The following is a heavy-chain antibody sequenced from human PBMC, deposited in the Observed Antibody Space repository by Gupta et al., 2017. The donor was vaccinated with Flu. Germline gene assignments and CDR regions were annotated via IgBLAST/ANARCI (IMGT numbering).Heavy chain of an antibody. V-gene: IGHV4-34*01. CDR3: ARAGYCSGGSCYAARGRAFDY. J-gene: IGHJ4*02. CDR2: INHSGST. D-gene: IGHD2-15*01. CDR1: GGSFSGYY. Sequence: QVQLQQWGAGLLKPSETLSLTCAVYGGSFSGYYWSWIRQPPGKGLEWIGEINHSGSTNYNPSLKSRVTISVDTSKNQFSLKLSSVTAADTAVYYCARAGYCSGGSCYAARGRAFDYWGQGTLVTVSS.